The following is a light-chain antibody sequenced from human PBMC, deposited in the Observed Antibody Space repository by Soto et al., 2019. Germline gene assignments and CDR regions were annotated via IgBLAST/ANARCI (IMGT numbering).Light chain of an antibody. V-gene: IGLV2-14*01. CDR2: EVS. CDR3: SSYTSSSTYV. CDR1: SSDVSAYNY. J-gene: IGLJ1*01. Sequence: LTQPASVSGSPGQSITISCTGTSSDVSAYNYVSWYQQNSGKAPKLIIYEVSNRPSGVSNRFSGSKSGNTASLTISGLQAEDEADYYCSSYTSSSTYVFGTGTKVTVL.